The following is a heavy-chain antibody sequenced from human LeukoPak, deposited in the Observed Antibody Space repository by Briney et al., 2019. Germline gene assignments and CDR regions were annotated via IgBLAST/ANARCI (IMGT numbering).Heavy chain of an antibody. D-gene: IGHD5-18*01. V-gene: IGHV1-46*01. CDR1: GYTLTTYY. J-gene: IGHJ4*02. CDR2: INPSIDSI. CDR3: AREWRIQLYLPDY. Sequence: ASVKVSCKASGYTLTTYYIHWVRQAPGQGLERMGIINPSIDSINYARKFQRRVTMTSDTSTSTVYMELSDLRSEDTAVYYCAREWRIQLYLPDYWGQGTLVTVSS.